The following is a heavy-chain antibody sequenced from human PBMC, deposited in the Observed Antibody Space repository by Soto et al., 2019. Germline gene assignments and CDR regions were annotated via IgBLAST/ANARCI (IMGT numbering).Heavy chain of an antibody. CDR2: INAGNGNT. J-gene: IGHJ4*02. CDR1: GYTFTSYA. V-gene: IGHV1-3*01. CDR3: AREVRDILVVVAATANQYYFDY. D-gene: IGHD2-15*01. Sequence: ASVKVSCKASGYTFTSYAMHWVRQAPGQRLEWMGWINAGNGNTKYSQKFQGRVTITRDTSASTAYMELSSLRSEDTAVYYCAREVRDILVVVAATANQYYFDYWGQGTLVTVSS.